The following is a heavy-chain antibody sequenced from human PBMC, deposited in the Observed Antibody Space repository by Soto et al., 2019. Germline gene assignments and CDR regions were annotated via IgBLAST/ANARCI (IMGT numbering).Heavy chain of an antibody. CDR2: IIPVFGTA. CDR3: ARGWNDFPH. CDR1: GGTFSSYA. D-gene: IGHD1-1*01. V-gene: IGHV1-69*13. Sequence: GASVKVSCKASGGTFSSYAISWVRQAPGQGLECMGGIIPVFGTANYAQKFQGRVTINADESTSTVYMELSSLRSEDTAVYYCARGWNDFPHWGQGTLVTVSP. J-gene: IGHJ1*01.